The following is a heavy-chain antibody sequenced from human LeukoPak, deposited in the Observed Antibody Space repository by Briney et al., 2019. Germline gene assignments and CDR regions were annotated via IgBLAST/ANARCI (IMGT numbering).Heavy chain of an antibody. CDR3: AKGSSPRLRFDY. V-gene: IGHV3-9*01. CDR1: GFTFDDYA. J-gene: IGHJ4*02. Sequence: PGGSLRLSCAASGFTFDDYAMHWVRQAPGKGLEWVSGISWNSGSIGYADSVKGRFTISRDNAKNSLYLQMNSLRAEDTAVYYCAKGSSPRLRFDYWGQGTLVTVSS. CDR2: ISWNSGSI.